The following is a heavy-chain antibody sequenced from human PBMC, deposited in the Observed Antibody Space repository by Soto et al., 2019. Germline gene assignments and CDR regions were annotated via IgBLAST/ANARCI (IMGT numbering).Heavy chain of an antibody. J-gene: IGHJ6*03. CDR2: ISAYNGNT. CDR3: ARETHYYGSGSYEDYYYYYMDV. D-gene: IGHD3-10*01. CDR1: GYTFTSYG. V-gene: IGHV1-18*01. Sequence: GASVKVSCKASGYTFTSYGISWVRQAPGQGLEWMGWISAYNGNTNYAQKLQGRVTMTTDTSTSTAYMELRSLRSEDTAVYYCARETHYYGSGSYEDYYYYYMDVWGKGTTVTVSS.